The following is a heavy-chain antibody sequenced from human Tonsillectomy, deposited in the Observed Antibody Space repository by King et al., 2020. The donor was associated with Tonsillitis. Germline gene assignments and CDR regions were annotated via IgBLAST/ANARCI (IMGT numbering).Heavy chain of an antibody. CDR2: ISSSGTIV. J-gene: IGHJ6*02. CDR3: ARDPALGWGYYYYGMDV. CDR1: GFTFNSYS. D-gene: IGHD7-27*01. Sequence: DVQLVESGGDLVQPGGSLRLSCAASGFTFNSYSMNWVRQAPGKGLEWVSYISSSGTIVDYADSVMGRFTISRDNAKNSLYLQMNNLRAEDTAVYYCARDPALGWGYYYYGMDVWGQGTTVTVSS. V-gene: IGHV3-48*04.